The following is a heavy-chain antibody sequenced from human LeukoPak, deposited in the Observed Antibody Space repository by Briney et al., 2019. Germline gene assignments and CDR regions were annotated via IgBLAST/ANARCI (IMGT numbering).Heavy chain of an antibody. CDR2: TKRDGSET. V-gene: IGHV3-7*01. CDR1: GFTFSTFW. J-gene: IGHJ4*02. Sequence: GGSLRLSCAVSGFTFSTFWMTWVRQAPGKGLEWVGNTKRDGSETYYVASVRGRFTISRDNAKNSLYLQMNSLRAEDTAVYFCARERETYNDYWGQGTLVTVSS. D-gene: IGHD1-1*01. CDR3: ARERETYNDY.